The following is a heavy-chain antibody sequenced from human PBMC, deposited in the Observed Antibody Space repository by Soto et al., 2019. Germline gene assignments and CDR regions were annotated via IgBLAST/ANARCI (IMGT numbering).Heavy chain of an antibody. V-gene: IGHV4-59*01. J-gene: IGHJ4*02. Sequence: LSLTCTVSGDSSSRSYWSWIRQPPGKGLEWIGYISYSGTTNYNPSLKSRVTISLDTSKTQFSLKLSSVTAADTAVYYCARDGRGYSGYSFDSWGQGTLVTVS. D-gene: IGHD5-12*01. CDR2: ISYSGTT. CDR1: GDSSSRSY. CDR3: ARDGRGYSGYSFDS.